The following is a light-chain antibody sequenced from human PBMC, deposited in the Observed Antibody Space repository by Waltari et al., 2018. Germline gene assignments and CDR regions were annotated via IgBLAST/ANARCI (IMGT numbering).Light chain of an antibody. Sequence: QSALTQPPSVSGSPGQSVTISCTGSNSDVGAYYRVSWYQQSPGTAPKVVIYEVSNRPSGVPDRFYGAKSGNTASLTISGLQAEDEADDYCASYTPSSALVFGGGTKVTVL. J-gene: IGLJ2*01. CDR1: NSDVGAYYR. CDR3: ASYTPSSALV. CDR2: EVS. V-gene: IGLV2-18*02.